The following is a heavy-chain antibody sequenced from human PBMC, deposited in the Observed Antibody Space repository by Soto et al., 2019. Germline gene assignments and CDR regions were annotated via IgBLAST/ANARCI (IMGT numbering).Heavy chain of an antibody. J-gene: IGHJ6*02. CDR2: IRGYNGDT. CDR3: AKNGQPPYYYYGLDV. Sequence: QGHLVQSGAEVKKPGTSVKVSCKASGYTFTRYGISWVRQAPGQGLEWMGWIRGYNGDTNYAQNPPGRVTMTIDTSTSTAYMELRSLTSDEPAVYYCAKNGQPPYYYYGLDVWGQGTTVTVSS. CDR1: GYTFTRYG. D-gene: IGHD2-8*01. V-gene: IGHV1-18*01.